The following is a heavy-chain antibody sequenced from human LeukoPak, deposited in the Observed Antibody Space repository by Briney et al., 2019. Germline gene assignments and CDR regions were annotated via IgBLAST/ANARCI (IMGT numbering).Heavy chain of an antibody. CDR2: ISSSSYI. CDR1: GFTFSSYS. D-gene: IGHD3-10*01. V-gene: IGHV3-21*01. Sequence: GGSLRLSCAASGFTFSSYSMNWVRQAPGKGLEWVSSISSSSYICYADSVKGRFTISRDNAKNSLYLQMNSLRAEDTAVYYCARDNYYGSGYSYYFDYWGQGTLVTVSS. J-gene: IGHJ4*02. CDR3: ARDNYYGSGYSYYFDY.